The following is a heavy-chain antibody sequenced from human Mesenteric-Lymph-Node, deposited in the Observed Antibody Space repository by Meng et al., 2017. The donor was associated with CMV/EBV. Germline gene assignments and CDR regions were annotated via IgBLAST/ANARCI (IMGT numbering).Heavy chain of an antibody. D-gene: IGHD1-26*01. CDR3: AKDTTNFHDVQDYGSYNDDAFDF. J-gene: IGHJ3*01. CDR2: ISGSGGST. Sequence: GESLKISCAASGFSFSSYMMTWVRPAPGKGLEWVSGISGSGGSTSYADSVKGRFIVSRDNSKNMVFLQMNSLRAEDTALYYCAKDTTNFHDVQDYGSYNDDAFDFWGQGTMVTVSS. V-gene: IGHV3-23*01. CDR1: GFSFSSYM.